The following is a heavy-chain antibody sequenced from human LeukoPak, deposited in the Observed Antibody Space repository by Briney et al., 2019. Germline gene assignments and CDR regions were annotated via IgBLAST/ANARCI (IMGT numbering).Heavy chain of an antibody. J-gene: IGHJ3*01. CDR1: GGSISSTSYY. D-gene: IGHD3-22*01. CDR3: AKAGVRYFDSSGLYAFDF. Sequence: SETLSLTCAVSGGSISSTSYYWAWVRQPPGKGLEWIGTIYYSGSTYHKPSLKSRVTLSVETSRNQFCLRLSSVDAADTAVYYCAKAGVRYFDSSGLYAFDFWGQGTTVTVSS. V-gene: IGHV4-39*01. CDR2: IYYSGST.